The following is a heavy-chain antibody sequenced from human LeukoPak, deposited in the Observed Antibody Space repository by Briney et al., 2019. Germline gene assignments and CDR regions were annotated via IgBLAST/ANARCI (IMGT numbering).Heavy chain of an antibody. CDR1: GYTFTGYY. D-gene: IGHD6-13*01. J-gene: IGHJ5*02. V-gene: IGHV1-2*02. Sequence: EASVKVSCKASGYTFTGYYMHWVRQAPGQGLEWMGWINPNSGGTNCAQKFQGRVTMTRDTSISTAYMELSRLRSDDTAVYYCAREGIAAADTNWFDPWGQGTLVTVSS. CDR3: AREGIAAADTNWFDP. CDR2: INPNSGGT.